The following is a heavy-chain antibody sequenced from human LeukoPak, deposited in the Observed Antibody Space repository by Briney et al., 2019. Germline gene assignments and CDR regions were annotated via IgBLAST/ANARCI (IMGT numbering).Heavy chain of an antibody. CDR1: GCSLSTSGVR. V-gene: IGHV2-70*04. CDR2: IGWDDDK. D-gene: IGHD6-13*01. CDR3: ARNVLKIIAAAGSHYYYYMDV. J-gene: IGHJ6*03. Sequence: KESGTALVKPTQTLTLTCTFSGCSLSTSGVRVSWIRQPPGKALEWLARIGWDDDKFYSTSLKTRLTISKDTSKNQVVLTMTNMDPVDTATYYCARNVLKIIAAAGSHYYYYMDVWGKGTTVTVSS.